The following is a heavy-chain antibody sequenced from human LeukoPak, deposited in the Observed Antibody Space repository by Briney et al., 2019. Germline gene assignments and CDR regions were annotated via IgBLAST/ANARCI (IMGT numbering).Heavy chain of an antibody. V-gene: IGHV3-11*04. CDR3: ARDRRGSSSGYGMDV. CDR2: ISSSGSTI. J-gene: IGHJ6*02. CDR1: GFTFSDYY. Sequence: GGSLRLSCAASGFTFSDYYMSWIRQAPGKGLEWVSYISSSGSTIYYADSLKGRFTISRDNARNSLYLHMNSLRAEDTAVYYCARDRRGSSSGYGMDVWGQGTTVTVSS. D-gene: IGHD6-25*01.